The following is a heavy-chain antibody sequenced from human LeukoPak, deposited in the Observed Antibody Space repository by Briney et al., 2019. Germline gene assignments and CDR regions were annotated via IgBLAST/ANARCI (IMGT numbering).Heavy chain of an antibody. V-gene: IGHV3-7*01. D-gene: IGHD5-18*01. J-gene: IGHJ4*02. CDR1: GLTFSNYW. Sequence: GGSLRLSCAASGLTFSNYWMSWVRQAPGKGLEWVANIKQDGSEKYYVDSVKGRFTISRDNAESSLYLQLNSLRAEDTAVYYCAREEYTYGHGGFDFWGQGSLVTVSS. CDR2: IKQDGSEK. CDR3: AREEYTYGHGGFDF.